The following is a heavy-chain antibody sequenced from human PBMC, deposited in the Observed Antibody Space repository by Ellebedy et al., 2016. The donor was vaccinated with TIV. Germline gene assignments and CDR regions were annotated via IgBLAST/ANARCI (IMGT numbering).Heavy chain of an antibody. CDR1: GFSASG. V-gene: IGHV3-30*02. CDR3: VKGAYPVPTVMAV. CDR2: IRSDKSAI. J-gene: IGHJ6*02. D-gene: IGHD4-17*01. Sequence: GESLKISCAASGFSASGMHWVRQAPGKGLAWVAFIRSDKSAIYYADSARGRFTISRDDSKNTLYLQMNSLRVEDTAVYYCVKGAYPVPTVMAVWGQGTTVTVSS.